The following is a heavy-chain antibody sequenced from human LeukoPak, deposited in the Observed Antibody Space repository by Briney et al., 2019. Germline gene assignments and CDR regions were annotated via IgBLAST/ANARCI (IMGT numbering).Heavy chain of an antibody. D-gene: IGHD1-26*01. CDR2: ISSNGGST. V-gene: IGHV3-64*01. J-gene: IGHJ3*02. CDR1: GFTFSSYA. CDR3: ARVNSGSYLDAFDI. Sequence: GGSLRLSCAASGFTFSSYAMHWVRQAPGKGLEYVSAISSNGGSTYYANSVKGRFTISRDNSKNTLYLQMGSLRAEDMAVYYCARVNSGSYLDAFDIWGQGTMVTVSS.